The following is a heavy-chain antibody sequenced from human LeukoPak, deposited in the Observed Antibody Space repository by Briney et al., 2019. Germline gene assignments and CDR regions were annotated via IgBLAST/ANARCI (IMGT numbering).Heavy chain of an antibody. CDR3: ARSSSGWWAYFDY. Sequence: SETLSLTCTVSGGSISSYYWSWIRQPPGKGLEWSGYIYYSGSTNYNPSLKSRVTISVDTSKNQFSLKLSSVTAADTAVYYCARSSSGWWAYFDYWGEGTLVTVSS. CDR2: IYYSGST. V-gene: IGHV4-59*08. J-gene: IGHJ4*02. CDR1: GGSISSYY. D-gene: IGHD6-19*01.